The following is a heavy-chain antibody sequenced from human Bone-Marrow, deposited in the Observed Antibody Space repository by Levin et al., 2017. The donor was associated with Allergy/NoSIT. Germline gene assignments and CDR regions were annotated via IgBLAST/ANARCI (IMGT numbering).Heavy chain of an antibody. CDR3: ARIGDRGNDYGGWFDP. Sequence: SETLSLTCAVYGGSFSGYYWTWIRQPPGKGLEWIGEINDGGSTNYNPSLKSRVTISVDTSKNQFSLKMTSVTAADTAAYYCARIGDRGNDYGGWFDPWGQGTLVTVSS. CDR2: INDGGST. CDR1: GGSFSGYY. J-gene: IGHJ5*02. D-gene: IGHD5-12*01. V-gene: IGHV4-34*01.